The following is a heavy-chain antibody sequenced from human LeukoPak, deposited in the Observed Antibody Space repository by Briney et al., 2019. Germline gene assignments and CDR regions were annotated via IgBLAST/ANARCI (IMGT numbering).Heavy chain of an antibody. CDR3: GKDWHPTNSDY. CDR1: GGSISSYY. V-gene: IGHV4-59*12. CDR2: IYYSGST. J-gene: IGHJ4*02. Sequence: SETLSLTCTVSGGSISSYYWSWIRQPPGEGLEWIGYIYYSGSTNYHPTITSRVNISVDTSKNHFSLNFSSMSAAGTAGSQCGKDWHPTNSDYWGQGTLVTVYS.